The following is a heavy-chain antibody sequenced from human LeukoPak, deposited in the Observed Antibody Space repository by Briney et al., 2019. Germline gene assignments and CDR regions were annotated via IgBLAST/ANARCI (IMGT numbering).Heavy chain of an antibody. CDR3: ASTLGGGYCSGGSCYSFGY. CDR2: IYYSGST. J-gene: IGHJ4*02. D-gene: IGHD2-15*01. CDR1: GGSISSGDYY. Sequence: SETLSLTCTVSGGSISSGDYYWSWIRQPPGKGPEWIGYIYYSGSTYYSPSLKSRVTISVDTSKNQFSLKLSSVTAADTAVYYCASTLGGGYCSGGSCYSFGYWGQGTLVTVSS. V-gene: IGHV4-30-4*01.